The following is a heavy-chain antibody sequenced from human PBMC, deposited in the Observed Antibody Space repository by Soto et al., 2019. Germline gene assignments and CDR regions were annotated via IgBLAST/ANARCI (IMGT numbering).Heavy chain of an antibody. CDR2: ISAYTGNT. CDR1: GYTFSTFG. CDR3: ARPVAGVAVY. D-gene: IGHD2-15*01. Sequence: GASVKVSCKTSGYTFSTFGISWVRQAPGQGLEWMGWISAYTGNTNYAQKLQGRVTMTTDTATNTAYMELRSLRSDDTAVYYCARPVAGVAVYWGQGTLVTVSS. V-gene: IGHV1-18*01. J-gene: IGHJ4*02.